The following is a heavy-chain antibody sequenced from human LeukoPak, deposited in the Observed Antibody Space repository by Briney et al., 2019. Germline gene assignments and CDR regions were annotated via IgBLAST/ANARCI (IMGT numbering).Heavy chain of an antibody. D-gene: IGHD5-24*01. V-gene: IGHV1-18*01. J-gene: IGHJ4*02. CDR2: IRVYNGDT. Sequence: GASVKVSCKPSGYTFSSYGISWVRQAPGQGLEWMGWIRVYNGDTNYAQKFKGRVTMTTDTSTNTAYMELRSLGSDDTAVYYCARGGSRVTTINILDYWGQGAPVTVSS. CDR1: GYTFSSYG. CDR3: ARGGSRVTTINILDY.